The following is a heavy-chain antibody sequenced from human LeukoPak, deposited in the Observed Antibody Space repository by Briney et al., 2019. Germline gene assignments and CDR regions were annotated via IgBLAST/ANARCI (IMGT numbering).Heavy chain of an antibody. V-gene: IGHV1-8*01. D-gene: IGHD3-3*01. CDR1: VYTFANYD. J-gene: IGHJ4*02. Sequence: ASVKVSCKTSVYTFANYDINGLGQATGQALDWMGLMNPNSGNTGYAQKFQSRVIMSTNASLNAAYMELRGLRSEDTAIYYCARGAPVAIFGPGYDQYFEYWGQGTVVAVSS. CDR2: MNPNSGNT. CDR3: ARGAPVAIFGPGYDQYFEY.